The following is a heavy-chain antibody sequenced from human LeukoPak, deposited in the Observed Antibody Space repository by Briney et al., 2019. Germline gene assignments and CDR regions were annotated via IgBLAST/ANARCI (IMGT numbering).Heavy chain of an antibody. D-gene: IGHD6-13*01. J-gene: IGHJ6*02. CDR2: ISGSGGST. CDR3: AKYGSWPYYYYYGMDV. CDR1: GFIFSSNA. V-gene: IGHV3-23*01. Sequence: GGSLRLSCAASGFIFSSNAMSWVRQAPGKGLEWVSAISGSGGSTYYADSVKGRFTISRDNSKNTLYLQMNSLRAEDTAVYYCAKYGSWPYYYYYGMDVWGQGTTVTVSS.